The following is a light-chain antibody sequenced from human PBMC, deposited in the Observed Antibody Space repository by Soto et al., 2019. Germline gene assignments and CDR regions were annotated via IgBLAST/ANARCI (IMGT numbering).Light chain of an antibody. CDR3: KHSHTSFT. CDR1: QSVSRSY. V-gene: IGKV3-20*01. CDR2: DAY. Sequence: EMGLTRSRFTXSLFMGQTAPVAWRASQSVSRSYLAWYQQKTGKXPXXLIYDAYSSATGITNRFSGSGYGTDLTPTSSRLENEDSAVYYCKHSHTSFTVGEGTRLEI. J-gene: IGKJ5*01.